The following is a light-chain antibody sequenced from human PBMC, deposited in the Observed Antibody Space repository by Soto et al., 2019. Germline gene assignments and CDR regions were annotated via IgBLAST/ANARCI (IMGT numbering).Light chain of an antibody. CDR3: QQLFMYPPT. J-gene: IGKJ3*01. CDR2: GAS. Sequence: IQLTQSPSSLSASVGDRVTITCRASQGIINYLAWYQQKPGKAPKLLIYGASTLQSGVPSRFGGSGSGTDFTLTVSSLQPEDFATDYCQQLFMYPPTVGPGTKVDIK. CDR1: QGIINY. V-gene: IGKV1-9*01.